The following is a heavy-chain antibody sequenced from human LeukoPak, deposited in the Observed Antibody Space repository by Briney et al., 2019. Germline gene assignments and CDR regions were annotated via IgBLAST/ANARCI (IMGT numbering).Heavy chain of an antibody. J-gene: IGHJ4*02. V-gene: IGHV3-23*01. CDR1: GFTFSSYA. Sequence: SGGSLRLSCAASGFTFSSYAMSWVRQAPGKGLEWVSAISGSGGSAYYADSVKGRFTISRDNSKNTLYLQMNSLRAEDTAVYYCAKDLEQLVPYFDYWGQGTLVTVSS. CDR2: ISGSGGSA. D-gene: IGHD6-6*01. CDR3: AKDLEQLVPYFDY.